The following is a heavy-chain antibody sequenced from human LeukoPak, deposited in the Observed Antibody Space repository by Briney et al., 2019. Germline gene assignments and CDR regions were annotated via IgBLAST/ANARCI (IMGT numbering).Heavy chain of an antibody. Sequence: PGGSRRLSCAASGLTFSDFGMHWVRQAPGKGLEWVTFIRYDGTTTYYADSVKGRFTVSRDNSKNTVYLQMSSLKAEDTAIYYCAKEIFCTQTTCQGNDAFHIWGQGTVVTVSS. J-gene: IGHJ3*02. CDR3: AKEIFCTQTTCQGNDAFHI. D-gene: IGHD3-9*01. CDR2: IRYDGTTT. CDR1: GLTFSDFG. V-gene: IGHV3-30*02.